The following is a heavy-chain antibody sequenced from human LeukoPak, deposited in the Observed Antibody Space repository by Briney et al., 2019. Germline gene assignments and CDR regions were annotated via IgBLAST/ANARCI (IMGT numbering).Heavy chain of an antibody. CDR1: GGSISPYY. V-gene: IGHV4-59*12. CDR2: IYYSGST. Sequence: SETLSLTCTVSGGSISPYYWSWIRQPPGKGLEWLGYIYYSGSTKYNPSLESRITISVDTSKNQFSLKLSSVTAADTAVYYCARELVYYFDYWGRGTLVTVSS. D-gene: IGHD6-6*01. CDR3: ARELVYYFDY. J-gene: IGHJ4*02.